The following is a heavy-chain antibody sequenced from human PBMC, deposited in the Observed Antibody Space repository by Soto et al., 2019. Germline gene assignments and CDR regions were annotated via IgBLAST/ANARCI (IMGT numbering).Heavy chain of an antibody. J-gene: IGHJ5*02. CDR3: ARAVGIAVAGPLWFDP. D-gene: IGHD6-19*01. V-gene: IGHV3-20*04. Sequence: EVQLVESGGGVVRPGGSLRLSCAASGFTFDDYGMSWVRQAPGKGLEWVSGINWNGGSTGYADSVKGRFTISRDNAKNSLYVQMDSLRAEDTALYYCARAVGIAVAGPLWFDPWGQGTLVTVFS. CDR1: GFTFDDYG. CDR2: INWNGGST.